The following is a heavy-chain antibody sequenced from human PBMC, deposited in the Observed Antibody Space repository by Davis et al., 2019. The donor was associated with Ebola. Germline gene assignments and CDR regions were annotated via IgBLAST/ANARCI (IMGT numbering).Heavy chain of an antibody. D-gene: IGHD1-1*01. Sequence: AASVKVSCKASGGTFSSYTISWVRQAPGQGREWMGRIIPILGIANYAQKFQGRVTMTTDTSTRAAYMELRSLRSDGTAVYYCARAQFPTTSDHWGQGTLVTVSS. CDR1: GGTFSSYT. CDR3: ARAQFPTTSDH. V-gene: IGHV1-69*02. J-gene: IGHJ4*02. CDR2: IIPILGIA.